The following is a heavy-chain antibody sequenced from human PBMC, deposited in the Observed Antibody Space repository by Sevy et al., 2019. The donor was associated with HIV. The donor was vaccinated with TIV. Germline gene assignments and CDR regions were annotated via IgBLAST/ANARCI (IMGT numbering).Heavy chain of an antibody. CDR3: AGYFDRSGYYGFDY. V-gene: IGHV3-20*04. D-gene: IGHD3-22*01. J-gene: IGHJ4*02. CDR2: INWNGANT. Sequence: GGSLRLSCAASGFTFDEYGMSWVRQVPGKGLEWVSGINWNGANTGYADSMRGRFTISRDNAKNSLYLQMNSLRVEDTALYYWAGYFDRSGYYGFDYWGQGTLVTVSS. CDR1: GFTFDEYG.